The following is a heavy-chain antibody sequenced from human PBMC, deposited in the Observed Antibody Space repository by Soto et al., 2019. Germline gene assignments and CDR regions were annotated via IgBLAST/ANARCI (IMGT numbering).Heavy chain of an antibody. V-gene: IGHV1-3*01. J-gene: IGHJ4*02. CDR1: GYTFTSYA. CDR2: INAGNGNT. D-gene: IGHD4-17*01. Sequence: ASVKVSCKASGYTFTSYAMHWVRQAPGQRLEWMGWINAGNGNTKYSQKFQGRVTITRETSASTAYMELRSLRSEDTAVYYCARGSLSTVYFDYWGQGTLVTVSS. CDR3: ARGSLSTVYFDY.